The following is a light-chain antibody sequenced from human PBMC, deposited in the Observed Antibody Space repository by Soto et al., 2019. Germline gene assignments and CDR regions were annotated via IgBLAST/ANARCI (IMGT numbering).Light chain of an antibody. CDR3: QQYGSSPLLT. Sequence: XIVLTQSPGTMSLSPGERATLSCRASHSVSSSYLAWYQQKPGQAPRLLIYGASSRATGIPDRFSGSGSGTDFTLTISRLEPEDFAVYYCQQYGSSPLLTFGGGTKVDIK. J-gene: IGKJ4*01. CDR2: GAS. V-gene: IGKV3-20*01. CDR1: HSVSSSY.